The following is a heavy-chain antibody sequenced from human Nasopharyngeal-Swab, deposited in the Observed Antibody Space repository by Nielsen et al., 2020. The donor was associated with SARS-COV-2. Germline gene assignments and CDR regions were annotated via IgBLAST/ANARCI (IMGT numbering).Heavy chain of an antibody. Sequence: SETLSLTCTVSGGSISSGGYYWSWIRQHPGKGLEWIGYIYYSGSTYYNPSLKSRVTISVDTSKNPFSLKLSSVTAADTAVYYCARAIEQNYGDYLNWGQGTLVTVSS. D-gene: IGHD4-17*01. CDR2: IYYSGST. V-gene: IGHV4-31*03. J-gene: IGHJ4*02. CDR3: ARAIEQNYGDYLN. CDR1: GGSISSGGYY.